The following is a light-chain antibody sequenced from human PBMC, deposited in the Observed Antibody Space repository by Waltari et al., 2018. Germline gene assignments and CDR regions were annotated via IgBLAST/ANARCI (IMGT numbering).Light chain of an antibody. CDR3: GTWDSSLSLYV. V-gene: IGLV1-51*01. J-gene: IGLJ1*01. Sequence: QSVLTQPPSVSAAPGQKVNVSCSGRSSHIGNNYVSWYQQLQGSAPTLLIYDNDKRPSGIPDRLSGSKSGTSATLGITGLQTGDEADYYCGTWDSSLSLYVFGTGTKVTVL. CDR2: DND. CDR1: SSHIGNNY.